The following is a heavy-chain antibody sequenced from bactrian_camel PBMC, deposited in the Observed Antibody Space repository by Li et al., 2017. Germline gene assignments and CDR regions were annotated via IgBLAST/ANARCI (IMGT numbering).Heavy chain of an antibody. Sequence: VQLVESGGGSVPAGGSLTLSCIASGYDLSTCEKGCFRQAPGKAREGVASTYSGGGNSYYADSVKGRFTISTDDAKKTVYLQMNSLKPEDTAVYYCVKDRGGGSMELEYWGQGTQVTVS. V-gene: IGHV3S40*01. CDR1: GYDLSTCE. CDR2: TYSGGGNS. J-gene: IGHJ4*01. D-gene: IGHD6*01. CDR3: VKDRGGGSMELEY.